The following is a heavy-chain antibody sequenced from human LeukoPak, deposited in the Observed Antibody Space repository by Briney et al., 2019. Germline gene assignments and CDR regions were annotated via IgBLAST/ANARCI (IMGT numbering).Heavy chain of an antibody. V-gene: IGHV1-8*01. CDR2: MNPKSGNT. CDR1: GYTFSNND. Sequence: ASVKVSCKASGYTFSNNDINWVRQATGQGLEWMGWMNPKSGNTGYAQKFQGRVTMTRNTSLTTAYMELSSLTSEDTAVYYCAREGSCSGGLYYYYMDVWGKGTTVTVSS. D-gene: IGHD2-15*01. CDR3: AREGSCSGGLYYYYMDV. J-gene: IGHJ6*03.